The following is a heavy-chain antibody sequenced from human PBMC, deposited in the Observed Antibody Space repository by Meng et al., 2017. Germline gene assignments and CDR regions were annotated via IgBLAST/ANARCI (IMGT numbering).Heavy chain of an antibody. CDR1: GGSISSNNW. Sequence: QVQLQESGPGLVKPSETLSLTCTVSGGSISSNNWWSWVRQPPGKGLEWIGEIYHSGSTNYNPSLKSRVTISVDKSKNQFSLRLSSVTAADTAVYYCARKLYDARYYDYWGQGTLVTVSS. V-gene: IGHV4-4*02. CDR2: IYHSGST. J-gene: IGHJ4*02. D-gene: IGHD2-2*02. CDR3: ARKLYDARYYDY.